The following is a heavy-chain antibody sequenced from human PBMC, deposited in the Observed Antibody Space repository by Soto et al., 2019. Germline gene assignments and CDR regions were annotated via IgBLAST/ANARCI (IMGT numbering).Heavy chain of an antibody. J-gene: IGHJ4*02. CDR1: GGSISSGDYY. Sequence: QVQLQESGPGLVKPSQTLSLTCTVSGGSISSGDYYWSWIRQPPGKGLEWIGYIYYSGSTYYNPSLKSRVTISVDTSKNQFSLKLSSVTAADTAVYYCARALLSWSCTHDSCYYFDYWGQGTLVTVSS. CDR3: ARALLSWSCTHDSCYYFDY. V-gene: IGHV4-30-4*01. CDR2: IYYSGST. D-gene: IGHD1-26*01.